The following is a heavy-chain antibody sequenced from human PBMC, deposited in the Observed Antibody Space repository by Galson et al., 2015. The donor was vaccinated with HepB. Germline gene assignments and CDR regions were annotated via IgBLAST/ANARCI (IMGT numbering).Heavy chain of an antibody. D-gene: IGHD2-8*01. CDR1: GGSISSTSYY. CDR2: ISYSGNT. CDR3: ARRDCANGICTYDN. Sequence: TLSLTCTVSGGSISSTSYYWGWIRQAPRKGLEWIGSISYSGNTYYSPSLKSRVTISADTSNNHFSLRMSSVTAADTAVYYCARRDCANGICTYDNWGQGTLVTVSS. J-gene: IGHJ4*02. V-gene: IGHV4-39*01.